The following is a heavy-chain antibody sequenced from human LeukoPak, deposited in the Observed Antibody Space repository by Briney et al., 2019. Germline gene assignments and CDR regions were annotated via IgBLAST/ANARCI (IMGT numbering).Heavy chain of an antibody. Sequence: GASLRLYCAASGFTFSSYSMNWVRQAPGNGLEWVSSINSSSSYIYYADSVKGRFTISRDNAKNSLYLQMNSLRAEDTAVYYCARDARYFANNWFDPWGQGTLVTVSS. CDR2: INSSSSYI. J-gene: IGHJ5*02. V-gene: IGHV3-21*01. CDR3: ARDARYFANNWFDP. CDR1: GFTFSSYS. D-gene: IGHD3-9*01.